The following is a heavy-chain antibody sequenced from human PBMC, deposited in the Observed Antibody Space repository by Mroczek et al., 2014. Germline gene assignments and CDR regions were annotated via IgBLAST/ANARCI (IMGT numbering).Heavy chain of an antibody. CDR3: ARGGDFAGRYYYMDV. J-gene: IGHJ6*03. CDR1: GGSISSGDYY. Sequence: VQLVETGPGLVKPSQTLSLTCTVSGGSISSGDYYWSWIRQPPGKGLEWIGYIYYSGSTYYNPSLKSRVTISVDTSKNQFSLKLSSVTAADTAVYYCARGGDFAGRYYYMDVWGKGTTVTVSS. D-gene: IGHD3-16*01. V-gene: IGHV4-30-4*01. CDR2: IYYSGST.